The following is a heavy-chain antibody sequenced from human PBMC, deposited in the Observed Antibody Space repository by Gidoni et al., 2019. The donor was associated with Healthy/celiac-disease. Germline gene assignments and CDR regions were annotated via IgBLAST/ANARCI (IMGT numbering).Heavy chain of an antibody. D-gene: IGHD3-3*01. CDR1: GFTFSSYG. CDR2: ISYDGSNK. J-gene: IGHJ6*02. CDR3: AKDRGARYYDFWSGYYGYYYYGMDV. Sequence: QVQLVESGGGVVQPGRSLRLSCAASGFTFSSYGMHWVRKAPGKGLEWVAVISYDGSNKYYADSVKGRFTISRDNSKNTLYLQMNSLRAEDTAVYYCAKDRGARYYDFWSGYYGYYYYGMDVWGQGTTVTVSS. V-gene: IGHV3-30*18.